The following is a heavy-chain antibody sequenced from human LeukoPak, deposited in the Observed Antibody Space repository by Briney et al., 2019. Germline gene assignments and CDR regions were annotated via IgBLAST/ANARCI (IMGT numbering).Heavy chain of an antibody. Sequence: PSETLSLTCTVSGGSISSSSYYWGWIRQPPGKGLEWIGSMYYSGNTYYNPSLKSRVTISVDTSKNQFSLKLSSVTAADTAVYYCARHEVVVPAAMDYWGQGTLVTVSS. D-gene: IGHD2-2*01. V-gene: IGHV4-39*01. CDR3: ARHEVVVPAAMDY. CDR2: MYYSGNT. CDR1: GGSISSSSYY. J-gene: IGHJ4*02.